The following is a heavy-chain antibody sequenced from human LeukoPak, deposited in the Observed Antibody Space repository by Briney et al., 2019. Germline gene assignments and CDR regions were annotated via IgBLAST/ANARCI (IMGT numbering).Heavy chain of an antibody. CDR3: ARHRGRYYDSGSYYYFDY. D-gene: IGHD3-10*01. V-gene: IGHV4-34*01. CDR1: GGSFSGYY. J-gene: IGHJ4*02. CDR2: INHSGST. Sequence: SETLSLTCAVYGGSFSGYYWSWIRQPPGKGLEWIGEINHSGSTNYNPSLKSRVTTSVDTSKNHFSLNLSSVTAADTAVYYCARHRGRYYDSGSYYYFDYWGQGTLVTVSS.